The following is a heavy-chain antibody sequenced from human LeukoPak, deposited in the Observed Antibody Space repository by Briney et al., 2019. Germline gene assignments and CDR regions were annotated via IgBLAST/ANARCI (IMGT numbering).Heavy chain of an antibody. Sequence: ASVKVSCKASGYTFSSYAMHWVRQAPGQRLEWMGWINAGNGNTKYSQKFQGRVTITRDTSASTAYMELSSLRSEDTAVYYCATVLYSGTPPYFDYWGQGTLVTVSS. CDR3: ATVLYSGTPPYFDY. CDR1: GYTFSSYA. V-gene: IGHV1-3*01. D-gene: IGHD2-15*01. J-gene: IGHJ4*02. CDR2: INAGNGNT.